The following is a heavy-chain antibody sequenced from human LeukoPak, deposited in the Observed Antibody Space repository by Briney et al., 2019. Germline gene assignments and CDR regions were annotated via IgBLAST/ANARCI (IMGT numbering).Heavy chain of an antibody. CDR1: GFTFSDYW. Sequence: GGSLRLSCAASGFTFSDYWMNWVRQAPGKGLEWVASIKQDGSEKYYVDSVKGRFTISRDNAKNSLYLQMNSLRAEDTAVYYCARARYSYTGIVDYWGQGTLVTVSS. CDR3: ARARYSYTGIVDY. CDR2: IKQDGSEK. D-gene: IGHD5-18*01. V-gene: IGHV3-7*05. J-gene: IGHJ4*02.